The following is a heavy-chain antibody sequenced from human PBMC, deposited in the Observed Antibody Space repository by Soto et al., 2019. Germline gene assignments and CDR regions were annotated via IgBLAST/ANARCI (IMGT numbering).Heavy chain of an antibody. CDR1: GGTFSSYT. D-gene: IGHD5-12*01. V-gene: IGHV1-69*08. Sequence: ASVKVSCKASGGTFSSYTISWVRQAPGQGLEWMGRIIPILGTGNYAQKFQGRVTITADKPTSTAYMELSSLRSDDTAVYYCASEGPQARGFDYAPYFDYWGQGTLVTVSS. CDR2: IIPILGTG. J-gene: IGHJ4*02. CDR3: ASEGPQARGFDYAPYFDY.